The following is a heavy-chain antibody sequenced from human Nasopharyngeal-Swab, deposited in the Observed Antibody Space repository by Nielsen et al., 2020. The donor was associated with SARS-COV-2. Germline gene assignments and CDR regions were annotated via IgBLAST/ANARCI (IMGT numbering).Heavy chain of an antibody. CDR1: GITFTNAW. D-gene: IGHD4-17*01. V-gene: IGHV3-15*04. J-gene: IGHJ4*02. Sequence: GGSLRLSCAASGITFTNAWMTWVRQAPGKGLEWVGHIASKIDGGTADYAAPVKGRFSISRDSSKNTLYLQMDSLRGEDTAVYYCARDAPAHYGAFYWGRGTLVTVSS. CDR3: ARDAPAHYGAFY. CDR2: IASKIDGGTA.